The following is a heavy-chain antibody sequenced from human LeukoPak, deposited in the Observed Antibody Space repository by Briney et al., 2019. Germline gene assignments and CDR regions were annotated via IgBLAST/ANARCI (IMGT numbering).Heavy chain of an antibody. J-gene: IGHJ5*02. D-gene: IGHD4-17*01. CDR2: IYPGDSDT. CDR1: GYSFTSYW. Sequence: GESLKISCKGSGYSFTSYWIGWVRQMPGKDLEWMGIIYPGDSDTRYSLFFQGQVTISADKSSSTAYLQWSSLKASDTAMYYCARRGMDYGDYGGWFDPWGQGTLVTVSS. CDR3: ARRGMDYGDYGGWFDP. V-gene: IGHV5-51*01.